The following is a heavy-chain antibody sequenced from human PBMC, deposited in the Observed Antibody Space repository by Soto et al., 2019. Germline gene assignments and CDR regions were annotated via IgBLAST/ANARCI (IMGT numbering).Heavy chain of an antibody. CDR3: ARDHLGIAAGDFDL. Sequence: PGGSLRLSCAASGFSFDTYNMNWVRQAPGKGLEWVSSISSGRPDIFYADSVRGRFTISRDDAKKSLFLQMNSLRADDTAVYYCARDHLGIAAGDFDLWGQGTLLTFSS. V-gene: IGHV3-21*01. D-gene: IGHD6-19*01. J-gene: IGHJ4*02. CDR1: GFSFDTYN. CDR2: ISSGRPDI.